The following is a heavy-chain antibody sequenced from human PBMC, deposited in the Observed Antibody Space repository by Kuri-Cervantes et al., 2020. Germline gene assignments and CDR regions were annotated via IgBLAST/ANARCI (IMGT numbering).Heavy chain of an antibody. Sequence: SQTLSLTCAVYGGAFSGYFWSWSLQPPGKGLEWIGEINHSVSAHYNPSLKSRVTISVDTSKNQFSLKRSSVPAADTAVYYCARVSGIGRWYFDLWGRGTLVTVSS. CDR2: INHSVSA. D-gene: IGHD6-13*01. CDR1: GGAFSGYF. V-gene: IGHV4-34*01. J-gene: IGHJ2*01. CDR3: ARVSGIGRWYFDL.